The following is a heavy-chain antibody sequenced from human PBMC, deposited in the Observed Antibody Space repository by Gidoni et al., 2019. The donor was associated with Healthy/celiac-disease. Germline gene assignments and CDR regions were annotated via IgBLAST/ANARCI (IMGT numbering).Heavy chain of an antibody. Sequence: QVQLVQSGAEVKKPGSSVKVSCKASGGTFSSDAISWVRQAPGQGLEWMGGIIPIFGTANYAPKFQGSVTITADESTRTAYLALSSLRSEDTAVYYCARADCTNGVCSYYFDSWGQGTLVTVSS. J-gene: IGHJ4*02. CDR1: GGTFSSDA. D-gene: IGHD2-8*01. V-gene: IGHV1-69*01. CDR2: IIPIFGTA. CDR3: ARADCTNGVCSYYFDS.